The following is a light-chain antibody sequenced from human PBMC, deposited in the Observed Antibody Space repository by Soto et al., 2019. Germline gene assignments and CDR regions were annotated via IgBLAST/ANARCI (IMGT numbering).Light chain of an antibody. CDR2: GAS. CDR3: QQYGSSPLFT. Sequence: EIVLTQSPGTLSLSPGERATLSCRASQSVSSSYLAWYQQKPGQAPRLLIYGASSRATGLPDRFSGRGSGTDFSLTISRLEPEDSAVYYCQQYGSSPLFTFGPGTKVDIK. V-gene: IGKV3-20*01. CDR1: QSVSSSY. J-gene: IGKJ3*01.